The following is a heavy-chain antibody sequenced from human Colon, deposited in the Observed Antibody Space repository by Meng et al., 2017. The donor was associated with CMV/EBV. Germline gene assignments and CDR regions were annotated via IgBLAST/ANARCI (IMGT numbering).Heavy chain of an antibody. CDR1: GFDARSTY. J-gene: IGHJ4*02. D-gene: IGHD3-10*01. CDR2: IYSGDST. V-gene: IGHV3-66*02. CDR3: AKLGFGERPFQY. Sequence: LSFVASGFDARSTYLSWVRRAPGKGLEWVSVIYSGDSTYYRDSVKGRFTISRDNSKNILYLQMNSLRIEDTAIYYCAKLGFGERPFQYWGQGTLVTVSS.